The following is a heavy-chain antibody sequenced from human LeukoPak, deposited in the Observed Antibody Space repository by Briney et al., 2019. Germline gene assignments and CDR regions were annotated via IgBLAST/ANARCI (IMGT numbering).Heavy chain of an antibody. CDR1: GFTFSDYY. V-gene: IGHV3-11*06. J-gene: IGHJ3*02. Sequence: GGSLRHSCAASGFTFSDYYMSWIRQAPGKGLEWVSYISSSSSYTNYADSVKGRFTISRDNAKNSLYLQMNSLRAEDTAVYYCAREDSNAFDIWGQGTMVTVSS. CDR3: AREDSNAFDI. D-gene: IGHD6-13*01. CDR2: ISSSSSYT.